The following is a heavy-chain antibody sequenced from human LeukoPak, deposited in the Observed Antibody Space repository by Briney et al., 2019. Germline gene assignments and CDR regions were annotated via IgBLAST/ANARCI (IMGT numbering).Heavy chain of an antibody. CDR2: IFFSGTT. CDR3: AELGGSYGMDV. CDR1: GRPISRSGYY. J-gene: IGHJ6*02. D-gene: IGHD3-16*01. V-gene: IGHV4-39*01. Sequence: PSGTLSLTCTVSGRPISRSGYYWGWIRQPPGKGLEWIASIFFSGTTYYTPSLKSRLTISVDTSKNQFSLQLRSVTAADTAVYYCAELGGSYGMDVWGQGTTVTVSS.